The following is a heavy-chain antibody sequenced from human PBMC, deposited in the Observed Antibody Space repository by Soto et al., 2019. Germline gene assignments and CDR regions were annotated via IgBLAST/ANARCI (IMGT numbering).Heavy chain of an antibody. CDR2: IYYTGTT. CDR1: GGSLNNYY. V-gene: IGHV4-59*12. CDR3: ARDSSNYAFDY. D-gene: IGHD3-10*01. J-gene: IGHJ4*02. Sequence: QVQLRQSGPGLVKPSETLSLTCAVSGGSLNNYYWSWIRLAPGKGLEWIGYIYYTGTTKYNASLKSRVTMSVDASKNEFSLTMTSMTAADTAIYFCARDSSNYAFDYWGQGTQVTVS.